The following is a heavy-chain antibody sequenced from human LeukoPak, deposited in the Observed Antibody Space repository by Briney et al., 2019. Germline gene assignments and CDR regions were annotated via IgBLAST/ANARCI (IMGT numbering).Heavy chain of an antibody. CDR2: IYYSGST. Sequence: SSQTLSLTCTVSGGSISSGDYYWSWIRQPPGKGLEWIGYIYYSGSTYYNPSLKSRVTISVDTSKNKFSLKLSSVTAADTAVYYCARDGRLWQQPFDYWGREPWSPSPQ. CDR3: ARDGRLWQQPFDY. D-gene: IGHD6-13*01. CDR1: GGSISSGDYY. J-gene: IGHJ4*02. V-gene: IGHV4-30-4*08.